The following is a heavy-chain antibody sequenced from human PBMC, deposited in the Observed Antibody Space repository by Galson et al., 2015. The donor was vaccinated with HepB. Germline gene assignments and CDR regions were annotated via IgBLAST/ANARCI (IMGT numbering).Heavy chain of an antibody. J-gene: IGHJ3*02. CDR3: ARLRIFGVHISDGYGLDI. D-gene: IGHD3-3*01. CDR2: ISISNGNR. CDR1: GYILTTYA. V-gene: IGHV1-18*01. Sequence: SVKVSCKASGYILTTYALAWVRQAPGQGLEWLGWISISNGNRNYAEKFQDRIIMTTDTLADTAYMELRSLRSDDTAVYYCARLRIFGVHISDGYGLDIWGQGTMVTVSS.